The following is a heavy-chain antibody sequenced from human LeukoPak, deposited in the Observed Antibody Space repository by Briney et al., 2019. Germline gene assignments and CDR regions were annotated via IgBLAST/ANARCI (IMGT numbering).Heavy chain of an antibody. CDR1: GFTFSSYS. CDR3: ARDRVDYVKDFDY. D-gene: IGHD4-17*01. V-gene: IGHV3-21*01. CDR2: ISSSSSYI. J-gene: IGHJ4*02. Sequence: PGGSLRLSCAAPGFTFSSYSMNWVRQAPGKGLEWVSSISSSSSYIYYADSVKGRFTISRDNAKNSLYRQMNSLRAEDTAVYYCARDRVDYVKDFDYWGQGTLVTVSS.